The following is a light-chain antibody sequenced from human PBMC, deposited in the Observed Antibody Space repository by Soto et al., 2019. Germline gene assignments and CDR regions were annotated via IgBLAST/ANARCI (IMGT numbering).Light chain of an antibody. Sequence: QSVLTQPPSASGTPGQRVTISCSGSSSNVGSHTVNWYQQLPGTAPTPLIYYNNQRPSGVPDRFSGSKSGTSASLAISGLQSEDEADYYCAAWDDSLNGWVFGGGTKLTVL. CDR2: YNN. J-gene: IGLJ3*02. CDR1: SSNVGSHT. CDR3: AAWDDSLNGWV. V-gene: IGLV1-44*01.